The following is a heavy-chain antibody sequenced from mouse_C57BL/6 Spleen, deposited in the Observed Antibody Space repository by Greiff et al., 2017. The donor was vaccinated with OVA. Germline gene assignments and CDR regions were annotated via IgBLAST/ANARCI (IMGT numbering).Heavy chain of an antibody. Sequence: VKLMESGAELVRPGTSVKVSCKASGYAFTNYLIEWVKQRPGQGLEWIGVINPGNGGTNYTEKFKGKATLTADKSSSTAYMQLSSLTSEDSAVYFCARSPGMVYWGQGTSVTVSS. V-gene: IGHV1-54*01. CDR1: GYAFTNYL. J-gene: IGHJ4*01. CDR3: ARSPGMVY. CDR2: INPGNGGT.